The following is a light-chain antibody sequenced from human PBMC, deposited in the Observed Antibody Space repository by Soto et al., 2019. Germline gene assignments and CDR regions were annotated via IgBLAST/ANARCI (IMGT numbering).Light chain of an antibody. Sequence: DIQMTQSPSTLSASVGDRVTITCRASQSINNWLAWYQLKPGKAPKLLIYGASSLESGVPSRFSGSGSVTEFTLPISSLQPDDFATYYCQHYNGYFGQGTKLEL. J-gene: IGKJ2*01. CDR1: QSINNW. CDR3: QHYNGY. V-gene: IGKV1-5*03. CDR2: GAS.